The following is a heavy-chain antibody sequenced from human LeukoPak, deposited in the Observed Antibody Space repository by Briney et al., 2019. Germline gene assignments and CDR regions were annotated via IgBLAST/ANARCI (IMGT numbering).Heavy chain of an antibody. Sequence: GGSLRLSCAASEFTFSSHAMSWVRQAPGKGLEWVSAISGSGGSTYYADSVKGRFTISRDNSKNTLYLQMNSLRAEDTAVYYCAKAYMIVVPSNAFDIWGQGTMVTVSS. D-gene: IGHD3-22*01. CDR1: EFTFSSHA. CDR3: AKAYMIVVPSNAFDI. J-gene: IGHJ3*02. CDR2: ISGSGGST. V-gene: IGHV3-23*01.